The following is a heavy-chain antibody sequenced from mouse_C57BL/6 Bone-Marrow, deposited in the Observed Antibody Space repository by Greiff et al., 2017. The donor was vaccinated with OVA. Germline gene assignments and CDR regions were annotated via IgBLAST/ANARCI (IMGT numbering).Heavy chain of an antibody. D-gene: IGHD1-1*01. CDR1: GFTFSDFY. V-gene: IGHV7-1*01. CDR3: ARDAGYGSFDY. Sequence: EVQRVESGGGLVQSGRSLRLSCATSGFTFSDFYMEWVRQAPGKGLEWIAASRNKANDYTTEYSASVKGRFIVSRDTSQSILYLQMNALRAEDTAIYYCARDAGYGSFDYWGQGTTLTVSS. CDR2: SRNKANDYTT. J-gene: IGHJ2*01.